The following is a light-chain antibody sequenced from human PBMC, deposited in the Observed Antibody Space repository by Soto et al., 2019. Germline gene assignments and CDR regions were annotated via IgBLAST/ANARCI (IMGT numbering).Light chain of an antibody. J-gene: IGKJ1*01. Sequence: EIVLTQSPGTLSLSPGERATLSCRASQSVSSSYLAWYQQKPGQAPRHLIYGASSRATGIPDRFSGSGSGTDFTLTISRLEPEDCAVYYCQQYGSSPWTFGQGTKVEIK. CDR2: GAS. CDR3: QQYGSSPWT. V-gene: IGKV3-20*01. CDR1: QSVSSSY.